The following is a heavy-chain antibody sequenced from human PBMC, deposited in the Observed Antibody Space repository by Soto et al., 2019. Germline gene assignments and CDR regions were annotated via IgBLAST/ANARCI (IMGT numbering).Heavy chain of an antibody. CDR1: GYTFTGYY. CDR2: INPNSGGT. V-gene: IGHV1-2*02. CDR3: ARGRPGGYYYDSSGSDY. Sequence: QVQLVQSGAEVKKPGASVKVSCKASGYTFTGYYMHWVRQAPGQGLGWMGWINPNSGGTNYAQKFQGRVTMTRDTSISTSYMELSRLRSDDTAVYYCARGRPGGYYYDSSGSDYWGQGTLVTVSS. D-gene: IGHD3-22*01. J-gene: IGHJ4*02.